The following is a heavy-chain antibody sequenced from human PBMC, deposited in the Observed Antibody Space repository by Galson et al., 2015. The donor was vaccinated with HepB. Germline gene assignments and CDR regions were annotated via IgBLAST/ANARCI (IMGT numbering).Heavy chain of an antibody. D-gene: IGHD3-16*01. V-gene: IGHV3-30*18. CDR2: IPNDGSNK. J-gene: IGHJ4*02. CDR1: GFTFSSYA. CDR3: AKEGYYDYIWGRYCHTRPFVF. Sequence: SLRLSCAASGFTFSSYAMHWVRQAPGKGLEWVAYIPNDGSNKYYVDSVKGRFTISRDNSENTLYLQMNSLRAEDTAVYYCAKEGYYDYIWGRYCHTRPFVFWGQGTLVTVSS.